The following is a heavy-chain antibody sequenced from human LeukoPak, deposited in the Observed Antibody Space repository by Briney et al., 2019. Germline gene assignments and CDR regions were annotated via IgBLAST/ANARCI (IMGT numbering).Heavy chain of an antibody. Sequence: GGSLRLSCAASGFTFSSYSMNWVRQAPGKGLEWVSSISSSSSYVYYADSVKGRFTISRDNAKNSLYLQMNSLRAEDTAVYYCARAGTCSGGSCYSDYWGQGTLVTVSS. CDR3: ARAGTCSGGSCYSDY. D-gene: IGHD2-15*01. V-gene: IGHV3-21*01. CDR1: GFTFSSYS. CDR2: ISSSSSYV. J-gene: IGHJ4*02.